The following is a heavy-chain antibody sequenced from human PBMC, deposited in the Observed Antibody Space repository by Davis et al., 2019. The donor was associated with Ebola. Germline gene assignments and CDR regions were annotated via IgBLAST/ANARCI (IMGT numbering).Heavy chain of an antibody. CDR1: GGSISSSSYY. D-gene: IGHD3-22*01. V-gene: IGHV4-39*01. CDR2: IYYSGST. Sequence: SETLSLTCTVSGGSISSSSYYWGWIRQPPGKGLGWIGSIYYSGSTYYNSSLKRRVTISVDTSKNQFSLKLSSVTAADTAVYYCARQRVQYYYDSSGYYTLLGAFDIWGQGTMVTVSS. CDR3: ARQRVQYYYDSSGYYTLLGAFDI. J-gene: IGHJ3*02.